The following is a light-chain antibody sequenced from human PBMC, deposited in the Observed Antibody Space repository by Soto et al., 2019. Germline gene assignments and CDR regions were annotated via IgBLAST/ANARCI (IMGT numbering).Light chain of an antibody. V-gene: IGLV2-14*01. J-gene: IGLJ3*02. CDR1: SSDVGGYNS. CDR3: SSFTSTNSCV. CDR2: EVY. Sequence: QSVLTQPASVSGSPGQSITISCTGTSSDVGGYNSVCWHQQHPGKAPKLMIYEVYNRPSGVADRFSASKSGNTASLTISGLQADDEADYYCSSFTSTNSCVFGGGTKLTVL.